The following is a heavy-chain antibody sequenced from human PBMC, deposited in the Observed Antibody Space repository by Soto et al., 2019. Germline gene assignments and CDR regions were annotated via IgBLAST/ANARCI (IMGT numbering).Heavy chain of an antibody. CDR3: ARSRYTSGWWTPPFDY. CDR2: INHSGST. CDR1: GGSFSGYY. D-gene: IGHD6-19*01. Sequence: SETLSLTCAVYGGSFSGYYWSWIRQPPGKGLEWIGEINHSGSTNYNPSLKSRVTISVDTSKNQFSLKLSSVTAADTAVYYCARSRYTSGWWTPPFDYWGQGTLVTVSS. V-gene: IGHV4-34*01. J-gene: IGHJ4*02.